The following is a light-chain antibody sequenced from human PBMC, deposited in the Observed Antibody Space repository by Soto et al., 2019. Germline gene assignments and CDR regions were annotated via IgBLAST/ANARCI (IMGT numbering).Light chain of an antibody. CDR1: SSDVGGYNY. CDR2: DVT. Sequence: QSALTQPASVSGSPGQSITIFCTGTSSDVGGYNYVSWYQQRPGKPPKLMIYDVTNRPSGVSNRFSGSKAGSTASLNNSGLQAEDEGDYYCSSYTNRNTVVFGGGTKLTVL. V-gene: IGLV2-14*03. J-gene: IGLJ3*02. CDR3: SSYTNRNTVV.